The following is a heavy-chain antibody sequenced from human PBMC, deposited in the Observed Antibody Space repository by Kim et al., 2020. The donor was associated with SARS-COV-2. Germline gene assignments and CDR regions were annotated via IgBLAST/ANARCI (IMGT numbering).Heavy chain of an antibody. J-gene: IGHJ4*02. V-gene: IGHV3-43*02. Sequence: GGSLRLSCAASGFTFDDYAIQWVRQVPGKGLEWVSLISRDGGEIKYADSVKGRFTISRDNSKKSGYLKMNSLRSEDTALYYCVRGQQWLIKNWGQGTQVTVPS. CDR3: VRGQQWLIKN. CDR2: ISRDGGEI. D-gene: IGHD6-19*01. CDR1: GFTFDDYA.